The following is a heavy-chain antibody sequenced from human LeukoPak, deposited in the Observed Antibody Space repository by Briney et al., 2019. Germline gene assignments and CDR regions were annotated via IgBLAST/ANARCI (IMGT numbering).Heavy chain of an antibody. CDR1: GGSISSYY. V-gene: IGHV4-59*01. J-gene: IGHJ4*02. Sequence: SSETLSLTCTVSGGSISSYYWSWIRQPPGKGLEWIGYIYYSGSTNYNPSLKSRVTISVDTSKNQFSLKLSSVTAADTAVYYCVADDYDSSGYYRPYFDYWGQGTLVTVSS. CDR2: IYYSGST. CDR3: VADDYDSSGYYRPYFDY. D-gene: IGHD3-22*01.